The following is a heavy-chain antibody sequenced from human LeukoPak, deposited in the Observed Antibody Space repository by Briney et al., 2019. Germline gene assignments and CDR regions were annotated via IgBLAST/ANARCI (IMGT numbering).Heavy chain of an antibody. Sequence: GASVKVSCKASGFTFTAFYMHWVRQAPGQGLEWMAWINLRSGGTNYAQRFQGRVTMTRDTSISTAYMELGSLRSDDTAIYYCFTSTGYFSTWGDFDIWGQGTMVTVSS. V-gene: IGHV1-2*02. CDR2: INLRSGGT. D-gene: IGHD2-2*01. CDR1: GFTFTAFY. CDR3: FTSTGYFSTWGDFDI. J-gene: IGHJ3*02.